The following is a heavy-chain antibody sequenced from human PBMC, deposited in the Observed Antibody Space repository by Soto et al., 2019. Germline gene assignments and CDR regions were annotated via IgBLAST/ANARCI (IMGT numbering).Heavy chain of an antibody. D-gene: IGHD1-26*01. CDR3: ATLTLFSGSHRDGDY. V-gene: IGHV1-24*01. Sequence: GASVKVSCKVSGYTLTELSMHWVRQAPGKGLEWMGGFDPEDGETIYAQKFQGRVTMTEDTSTDTAYMELSSLRSEDTAVYYCATLTLFSGSHRDGDYWGQGTLVTVSS. CDR2: FDPEDGET. J-gene: IGHJ4*02. CDR1: GYTLTELS.